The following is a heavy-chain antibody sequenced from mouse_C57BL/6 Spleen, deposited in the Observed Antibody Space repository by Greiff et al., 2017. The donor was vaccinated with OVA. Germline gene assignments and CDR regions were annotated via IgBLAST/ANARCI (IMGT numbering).Heavy chain of an antibody. V-gene: IGHV1-55*01. CDR1: GYTFTSYW. CDR2: IYPGSGST. Sequence: QVQLQQPGAELVKPGASVKMSCKASGYTFTSYWITWVKQRPGQGLEWIGDIYPGSGSTNYNEKFKSKATLTVDTSSSTAYMQLSSLTSEDSAVYYCARGRYSEVYFDYWGQGTTLTVSS. CDR3: ARGRYSEVYFDY. J-gene: IGHJ2*01.